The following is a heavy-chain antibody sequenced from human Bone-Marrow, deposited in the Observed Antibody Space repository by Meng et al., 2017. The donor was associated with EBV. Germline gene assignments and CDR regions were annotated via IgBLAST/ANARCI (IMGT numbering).Heavy chain of an antibody. V-gene: IGHV1-18*01. D-gene: IGHD6-19*01. CDR2: ISAYNGNT. CDR1: GYTFTSYC. Sequence: QVQRVQFGVEVKKPGAAGNDSCKAAGYTFTSYCISWVRQAPGQGLEWMGWISAYNGNTNYAQKLQGRVTMTTDTSTSTAYMELRSLRSDDTAVYYCARVGGPDHSSGHLDYWGQGTLVTVSS. CDR3: ARVGGPDHSSGHLDY. J-gene: IGHJ4*02.